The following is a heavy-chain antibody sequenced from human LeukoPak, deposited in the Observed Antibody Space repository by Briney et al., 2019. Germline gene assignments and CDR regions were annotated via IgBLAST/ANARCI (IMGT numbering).Heavy chain of an antibody. CDR3: ARITMIVYYYYGMDV. CDR2: INPNSGGT. J-gene: IGHJ6*02. Sequence: AASVKVSCKASGYTFTGYYMHWVRQAPGHGLEWMGRINPNSGGTDYAQKFQGRVTMTRDTSISTAYMELSGLRSDDTAVYYCARITMIVYYYYGMDVWGQGTTVTVSS. D-gene: IGHD3-22*01. V-gene: IGHV1-2*02. CDR1: GYTFTGYY.